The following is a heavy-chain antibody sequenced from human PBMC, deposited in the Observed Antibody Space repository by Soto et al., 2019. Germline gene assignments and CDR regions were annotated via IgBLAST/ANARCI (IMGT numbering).Heavy chain of an antibody. Sequence: LGESLKISCQAFEYSFSIFWISWVRQLPGKGLEWMGRIDPSNSYVAYSPSFQGQVTISVDRSARTAFLHWSSLKASDSATYYCARHQAGSGNANFDFWGQGSQVTVSS. V-gene: IGHV5-10-1*04. CDR3: ARHQAGSGNANFDF. CDR1: EYSFSIFW. CDR2: IDPSNSYV. J-gene: IGHJ4*02. D-gene: IGHD3-10*01.